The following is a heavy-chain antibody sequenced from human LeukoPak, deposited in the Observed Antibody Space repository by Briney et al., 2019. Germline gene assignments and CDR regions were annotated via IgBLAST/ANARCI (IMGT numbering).Heavy chain of an antibody. CDR2: INPNSGGT. CDR3: ARGVAAAGTADY. D-gene: IGHD6-13*01. V-gene: IGHV1-2*02. J-gene: IGHJ4*02. Sequence: ASVKVSCKASGYTFTGYYMHWVRQAPGQGIEWMGWINPNSGGTNYAQKFQGRVTMTRDTSISTAYMELSRLRSDDTAVYYCARGVAAAGTADYWGQGTLVTVSS. CDR1: GYTFTGYY.